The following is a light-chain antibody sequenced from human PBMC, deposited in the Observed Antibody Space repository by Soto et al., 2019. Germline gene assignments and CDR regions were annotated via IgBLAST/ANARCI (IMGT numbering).Light chain of an antibody. CDR2: EVT. CDR1: SSDVGAYKY. CDR3: VSYAGDSVYV. J-gene: IGLJ1*01. V-gene: IGLV2-23*02. Sequence: QSVLTQPASVSGSPGQSITISCTGTSSDVGAYKYVSWYQQHPGKAPKVMIYEVTKRPSGGSDRFSGSKSGNTASLTISGLQAEDEADYYCVSYAGDSVYVFGTGTKVT.